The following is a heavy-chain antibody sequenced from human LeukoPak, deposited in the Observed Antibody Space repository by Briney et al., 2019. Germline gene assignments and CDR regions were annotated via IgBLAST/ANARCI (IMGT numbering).Heavy chain of an antibody. CDR1: GFTLSSYS. D-gene: IGHD5-18*01. CDR2: ISRSSAYI. CDR3: ARGYSYGRFDY. V-gene: IGHV3-21*04. Sequence: PGGSLRLSCAASGFTLSSYSMNWVRQAPGKGLEWVSSISRSSAYIYYADSVKGRFTISRDNSKNTLYFQMNSLRAEDTAVYYCARGYSYGRFDYWGQGTLVTVSS. J-gene: IGHJ4*02.